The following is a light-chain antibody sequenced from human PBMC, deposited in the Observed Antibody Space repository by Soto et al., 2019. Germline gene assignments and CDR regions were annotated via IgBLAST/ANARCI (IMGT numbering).Light chain of an antibody. Sequence: DIQMTQTPSTLSAYVGDRVSITCRASQSISTWLAWYQQKPGKAPKLLIYRASNLESGVPSRFNGSGSGTEFTLTISSLRPDDFATYFCRQFNTYSWTFGQGTRVEVK. J-gene: IGKJ1*01. CDR3: RQFNTYSWT. CDR2: RAS. V-gene: IGKV1-5*03. CDR1: QSISTW.